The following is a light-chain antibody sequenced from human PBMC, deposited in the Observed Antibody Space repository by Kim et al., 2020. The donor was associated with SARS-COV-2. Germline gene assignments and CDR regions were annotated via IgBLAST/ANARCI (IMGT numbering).Light chain of an antibody. V-gene: IGLV3-19*01. J-gene: IGLJ3*02. Sequence: ALGQTVRIRCQGDSLRRAYANWFQQKRGQAPLLVIYSKTNRPSGIPDRISGSSSGDTISLIITGAQAEDEADYYCNARDSSNDHWVFGGGTQLTVL. CDR1: SLRRAY. CDR2: SKT. CDR3: NARDSSNDHWV.